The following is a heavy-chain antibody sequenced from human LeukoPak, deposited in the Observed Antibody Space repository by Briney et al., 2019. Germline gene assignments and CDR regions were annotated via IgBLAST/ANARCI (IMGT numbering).Heavy chain of an antibody. Sequence: GGSLRLSCLASGFNFSSYQMNWLRQTPRKGLESVATINPDGSEKYHVDSVKDRFTIPRDNPKNSLYLQINSLRAEDTAVYYCARDQLVVVPAAIGGSGYYYYMDVWGKGTTVTVSS. D-gene: IGHD2-2*01. CDR1: GFNFSSYQ. CDR3: ARDQLVVVPAAIGGSGYYYYMDV. CDR2: INPDGSEK. V-gene: IGHV3-7*01. J-gene: IGHJ6*03.